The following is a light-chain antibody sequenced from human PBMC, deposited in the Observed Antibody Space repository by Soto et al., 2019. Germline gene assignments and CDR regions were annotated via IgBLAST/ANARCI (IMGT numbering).Light chain of an antibody. CDR1: SSDVGYYNY. J-gene: IGLJ1*01. Sequence: QSVLTQPASVSGSPGQSITISCTGTSSDVGYYNYVSWYQQHPGKAPKLMIYAVTNRPSGVSHRFSGSKSGNTASLTISGLQAEDEADYFCSSYTSSSTPFYVFGTGTKLTVL. CDR3: SSYTSSSTPFYV. V-gene: IGLV2-14*01. CDR2: AVT.